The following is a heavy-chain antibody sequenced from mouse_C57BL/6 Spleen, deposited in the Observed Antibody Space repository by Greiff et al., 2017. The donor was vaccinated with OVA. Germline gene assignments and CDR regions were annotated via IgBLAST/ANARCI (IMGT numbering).Heavy chain of an antibody. J-gene: IGHJ4*01. Sequence: VKLQQPGAELVRPGSSVKLSCKASGYTFTSYWMHWVKQRPIQGLEWIGNIDPSDSETHYNQKFKDKATLTVDKSSSTAYMQLSSLTSEDSAVYYCARYDEPYAMDYWGQGTSVTVSS. CDR2: IDPSDSET. CDR3: ARYDEPYAMDY. CDR1: GYTFTSYW. V-gene: IGHV1-52*01. D-gene: IGHD2-3*01.